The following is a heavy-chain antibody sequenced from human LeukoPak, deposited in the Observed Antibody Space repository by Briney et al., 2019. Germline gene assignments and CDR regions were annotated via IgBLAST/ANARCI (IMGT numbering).Heavy chain of an antibody. V-gene: IGHV1-2*02. CDR1: GYTFTGYY. Sequence: ASVKVSCKASGYTFTGYYMHWVRQAPGQGLEWMGWINPNSGGTNYAQKFQGRVTMTRDTSISTAYMELSRLRSDDTAVYYCARAVLIAVAGSYYFDYWGQGTLVTVSS. CDR3: ARAVLIAVAGSYYFDY. J-gene: IGHJ4*02. CDR2: INPNSGGT. D-gene: IGHD6-19*01.